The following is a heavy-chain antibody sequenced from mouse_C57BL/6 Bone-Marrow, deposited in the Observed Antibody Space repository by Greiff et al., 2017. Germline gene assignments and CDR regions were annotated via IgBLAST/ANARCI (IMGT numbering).Heavy chain of an antibody. CDR2: IDPSDSYT. V-gene: IGHV1-59*01. CDR3: ARGGYYWFAY. D-gene: IGHD2-3*01. CDR1: GYTFTSYW. Sequence: QVQLQQPGAELVRPGTSVKLSCKASGYTFTSYWMHWVKQRPGQGLEWIGVIDPSDSYTNYNHKFKGKATLTVDTSSSTAYMQLSSLTSEDSAVYYCARGGYYWFAYWGQGTLVTVSA. J-gene: IGHJ3*01.